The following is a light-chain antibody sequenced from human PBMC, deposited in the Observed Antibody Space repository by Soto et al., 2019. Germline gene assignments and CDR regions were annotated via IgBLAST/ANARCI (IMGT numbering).Light chain of an antibody. CDR1: SSDVGAYDY. CDR2: EVS. J-gene: IGLJ1*01. CDR3: DSHTTFNSRV. V-gene: IGLV2-14*03. Sequence: QSALTQPASVSGSPGQSIAISCTGTSSDVGAYDYVSWYQQHPDRAPRLVIYEVSNRPSGVSNRFSGSKSVNTATLTISGLQADYEADYYCDSHTTFNSRVFGTGTLVTVL.